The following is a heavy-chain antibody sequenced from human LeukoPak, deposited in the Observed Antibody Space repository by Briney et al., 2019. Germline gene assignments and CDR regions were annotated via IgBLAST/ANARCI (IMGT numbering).Heavy chain of an antibody. CDR1: GGSISSGGYY. CDR3: ARLPGGVYYFDY. D-gene: IGHD6-13*01. J-gene: IGHJ4*02. Sequence: SETLSLTCTVSGGSISSGGYYWSWIRQHPGKGLEWIGYIYYSGSTYCNPSLKSRVTISVDTSKNQFSLKLSSVTAADTAVYYCARLPGGVYYFDYWGQGTLVTVSS. CDR2: IYYSGST. V-gene: IGHV4-31*03.